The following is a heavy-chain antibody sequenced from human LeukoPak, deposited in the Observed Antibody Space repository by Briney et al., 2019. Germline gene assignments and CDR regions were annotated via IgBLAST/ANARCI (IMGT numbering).Heavy chain of an antibody. CDR3: AADYYDSSGYYYVGAFDI. V-gene: IGHV4-4*07. CDR1: GGSISSYY. J-gene: IGHJ3*02. CDR2: IYTSGST. Sequence: SETLSLTCTVSGGSISSYYWSWIRQPAGKGLEWIGRIYTSGSTNYNPSLKSRVTISVDTSKNQFSLKLSSVTAADTAVYYCAADYYDSSGYYYVGAFDIRGQGTMVTVSS. D-gene: IGHD3-22*01.